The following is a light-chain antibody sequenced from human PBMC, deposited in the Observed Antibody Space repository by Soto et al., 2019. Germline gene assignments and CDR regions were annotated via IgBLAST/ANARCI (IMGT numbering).Light chain of an antibody. Sequence: EIVMTQSPAILSVSPGERATLSCRASQSISTNLAWYQQKPVQAPMLLFYGASTRATGVPARFSGSGSGTEFTLTISSLQSEDFAVYYCQQLDNWPPGWPFGQGTKGGIK. CDR1: QSISTN. V-gene: IGKV3-15*01. J-gene: IGKJ1*01. CDR3: QQLDNWPPGWP. CDR2: GAS.